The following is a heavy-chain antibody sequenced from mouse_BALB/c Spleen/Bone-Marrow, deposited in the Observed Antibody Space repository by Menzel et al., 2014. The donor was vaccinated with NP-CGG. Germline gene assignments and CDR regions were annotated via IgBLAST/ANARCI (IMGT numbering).Heavy chain of an antibody. V-gene: IGHV1S22*01. D-gene: IGHD1-2*01. CDR3: TRGGTTAFDY. Sequence: LQQSGSELVMPGASVKLSCKASGYTFTSYWMHWVKQRHGQGLEWIGNIYPGSGSTNYDEKFKSKGTLTVDTSSSTAYMHLSSLTSEDSAVYYCTRGGTTAFDYWGQGTTLTVSS. CDR1: GYTFTSYW. CDR2: IYPGSGST. J-gene: IGHJ2*01.